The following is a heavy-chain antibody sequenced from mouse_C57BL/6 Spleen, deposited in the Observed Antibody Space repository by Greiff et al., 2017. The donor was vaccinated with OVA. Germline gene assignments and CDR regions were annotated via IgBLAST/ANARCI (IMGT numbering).Heavy chain of an antibody. J-gene: IGHJ4*01. V-gene: IGHV5-9-1*02. CDR2: ISSCGDYI. Sequence: LQQSGEGLVKPGGSLKLSCAASGFTFSSYAMSWVRQTPEKRLEWVAYISSCGDYIYYADTVKGRFTISRDNARNTLYLQMSSLKSEDTAMYYCTRGGDFEGAMDYWGQGTSVTVSS. CDR3: TRGGDFEGAMDY. CDR1: GFTFSSYA.